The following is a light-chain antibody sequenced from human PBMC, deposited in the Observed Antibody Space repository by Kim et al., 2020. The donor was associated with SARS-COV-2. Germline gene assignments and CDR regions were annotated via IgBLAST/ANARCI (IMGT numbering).Light chain of an antibody. Sequence: LSASVGDRVTITCRASQRIDTSLAWFQQRSGKAPKVLIYRASNLESGVPSRFSGSGSGTEFNLTISSLQPDDFATYYCQQYYRYSSFGQGTKLGI. V-gene: IGKV1-5*03. CDR3: QQYYRYSS. J-gene: IGKJ2*01. CDR1: QRIDTS. CDR2: RAS.